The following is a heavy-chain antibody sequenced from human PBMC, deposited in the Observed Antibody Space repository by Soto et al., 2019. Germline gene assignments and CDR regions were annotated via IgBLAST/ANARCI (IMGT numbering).Heavy chain of an antibody. CDR2: ITSNGGNT. CDR1: GFTFSSYA. J-gene: IGHJ6*02. Sequence: GGSLRLSCAASGFTFSSYAMHWVRQAPGKGLEYVSDITSNGGNTDYASSVKGRFTISRDNSKNTLYLQMGSLRAEDMAVYYCAKDKVSIFGVVLYYYYGMDVWGQGTTVTVSS. V-gene: IGHV3-64*01. D-gene: IGHD3-3*01. CDR3: AKDKVSIFGVVLYYYYGMDV.